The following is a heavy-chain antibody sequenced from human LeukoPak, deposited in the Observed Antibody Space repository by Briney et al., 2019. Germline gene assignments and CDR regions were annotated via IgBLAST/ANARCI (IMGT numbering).Heavy chain of an antibody. CDR2: ISAYNGNT. CDR1: GYTFTSYG. Sequence: ASVKVSCKASGYTFTSYGISWVRQAPGQGLEWMGWISAYNGNTNYAQKLQGRVTMPTDTSPSTAYMELRSLTSDDTAIYYCARDNPYYDSNGYYFFDYWGRGTLVTVSS. V-gene: IGHV1-18*01. CDR3: ARDNPYYDSNGYYFFDY. D-gene: IGHD3-22*01. J-gene: IGHJ4*02.